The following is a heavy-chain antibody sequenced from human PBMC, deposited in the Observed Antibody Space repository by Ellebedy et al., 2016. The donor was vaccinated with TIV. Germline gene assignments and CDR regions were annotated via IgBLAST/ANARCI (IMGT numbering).Heavy chain of an antibody. CDR3: ARGLARDY. CDR1: GFTSNNYA. Sequence: MPGGSLRLSCVASGFTSNNYAMSWIRQPPGKGLEWIGEITHSGSTNYNPSLKSRVTISVDTSKNQFSLNLSSVTAADTAVYYCARGLARDYWGQGTLVTVSS. J-gene: IGHJ4*02. V-gene: IGHV4-34*01. CDR2: ITHSGST.